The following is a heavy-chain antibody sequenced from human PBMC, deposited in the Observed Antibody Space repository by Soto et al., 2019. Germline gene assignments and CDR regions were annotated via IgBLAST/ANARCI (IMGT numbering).Heavy chain of an antibody. CDR1: GGTFSSYA. D-gene: IGHD3-22*01. V-gene: IGHV1-69*01. CDR2: IIPIFGTA. CDR3: ARVSKGYYDSSGYAFDI. J-gene: IGHJ3*02. Sequence: QVQLVQSGAEVKKPGSSVKVSCKASGGTFSSYAISWVRQAPGQGLEWLGGIIPIFGTANYAQKFQGRVTITADESTSTAYVELSSLRSEDTAVYYCARVSKGYYDSSGYAFDIWGQGPMVTVPS.